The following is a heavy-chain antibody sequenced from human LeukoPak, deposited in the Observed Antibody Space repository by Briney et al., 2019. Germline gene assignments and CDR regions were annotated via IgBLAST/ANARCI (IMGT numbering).Heavy chain of an antibody. Sequence: GGSLRLSCAASGFTFSDYYMSWIRQAPGKGLEWVSYISSSASTIYYADSVKGRFTISRDNAKNSLYLQMNSLRAEDTAVYYCARVPVDTAMVTGSHYYYYYGMDVWGQGTTVTVSS. V-gene: IGHV3-11*04. CDR2: ISSSASTI. J-gene: IGHJ6*02. D-gene: IGHD5-18*01. CDR3: ARVPVDTAMVTGSHYYYYYGMDV. CDR1: GFTFSDYY.